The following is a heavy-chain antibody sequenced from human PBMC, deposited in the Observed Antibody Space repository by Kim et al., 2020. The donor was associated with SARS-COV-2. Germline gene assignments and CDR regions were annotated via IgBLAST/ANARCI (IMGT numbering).Heavy chain of an antibody. D-gene: IGHD2-15*01. V-gene: IGHV1-46*01. Sequence: ASVKVSCKASGYTFTSYYMHWVRQAPGQGLEWMGIINPSGGSTSYAQKFQGRVTMTRDTSTSTVYMELSSLRSEDTAVYYCARDIVVVDRLDGMDVWGQGTTVTVSS. CDR1: GYTFTSYY. CDR2: INPSGGST. CDR3: ARDIVVVDRLDGMDV. J-gene: IGHJ6*02.